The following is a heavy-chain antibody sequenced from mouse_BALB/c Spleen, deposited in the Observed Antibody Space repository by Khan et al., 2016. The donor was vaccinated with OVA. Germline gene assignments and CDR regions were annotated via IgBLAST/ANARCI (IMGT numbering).Heavy chain of an antibody. Sequence: QVRLQQSGPELVKPGASLKVSCKASGYTFTDYIIGWVKQSTRQGLEWIGDIFPGSGTPYYNEKFKDKATLTADQSSNTAYMQLSSMTSEDSSVYFCARGGYSVFAYWGQGTLVTVAA. CDR1: GYTFTDYI. CDR2: IFPGSGTP. V-gene: IGHV1-77*01. J-gene: IGHJ3*01. D-gene: IGHD2-14*01. CDR3: ARGGYSVFAY.